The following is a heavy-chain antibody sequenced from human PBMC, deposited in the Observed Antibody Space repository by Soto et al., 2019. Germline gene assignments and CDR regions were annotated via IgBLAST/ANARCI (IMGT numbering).Heavy chain of an antibody. J-gene: IGHJ4*02. V-gene: IGHV3-23*01. D-gene: IGHD6-25*01. Sequence: GGSLRLSCAASGFPFSGYAMSWVRQALGKGLEWVSAINHSGGSTYSADSVKGRFTISRDNSKNTLYLQMNSLRAEDTAVYYCAKGSANGSPYYFDYWGQGALVTVSS. CDR2: INHSGGST. CDR3: AKGSANGSPYYFDY. CDR1: GFPFSGYA.